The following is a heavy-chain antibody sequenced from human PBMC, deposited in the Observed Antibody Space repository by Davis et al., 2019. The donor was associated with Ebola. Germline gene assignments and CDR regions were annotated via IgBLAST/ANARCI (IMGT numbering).Heavy chain of an antibody. V-gene: IGHV3-21*04. CDR2: ISSSSSYI. CDR3: ARERWIQLWFNDY. D-gene: IGHD5-18*01. CDR1: GFTFSSYS. Sequence: PGGSLRLSCAASGFTFSSYSMNWVRQAPGKGLEWVSSISSSSSYIYYADSVKGRFTISRDNAKNSLYLQMSSLRAEDTAVYYCARERWIQLWFNDYWGQGTLVTVSS. J-gene: IGHJ4*02.